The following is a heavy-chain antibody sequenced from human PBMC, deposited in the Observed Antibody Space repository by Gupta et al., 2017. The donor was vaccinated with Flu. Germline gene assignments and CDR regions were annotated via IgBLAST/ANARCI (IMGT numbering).Heavy chain of an antibody. CDR3: ARFLRNRMGYAIGHWFDP. CDR1: GGSFSGYY. D-gene: IGHD2-8*01. Sequence: QVQLQQWGAGLLKPSETLSLTCAVYGGSFSGYYWSWIRQPPGKGLEWIGEINHSGSTNYNPSLKSRVTISVDTSKNQFSLKLSSVTAADTAVYYCARFLRNRMGYAIGHWFDPWGQGTLVTVSS. CDR2: INHSGST. J-gene: IGHJ5*02. V-gene: IGHV4-34*01.